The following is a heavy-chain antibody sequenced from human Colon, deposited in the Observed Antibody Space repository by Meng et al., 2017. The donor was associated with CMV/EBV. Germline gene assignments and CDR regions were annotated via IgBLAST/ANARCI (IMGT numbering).Heavy chain of an antibody. D-gene: IGHD5-12*01. CDR3: ASRYSYVGF. Sequence: GESLKISCAVSGFTFSNYWMHWVRQAPGKGLEWVSQIDPDGTDTTYADSVKGRFTVSRDNAKQTLYLEMNNLRAEDTAVYYCASRYSYVGFWGHGTLVTVSS. CDR2: IDPDGTDT. V-gene: IGHV3-74*01. J-gene: IGHJ4*01. CDR1: GFTFSNYW.